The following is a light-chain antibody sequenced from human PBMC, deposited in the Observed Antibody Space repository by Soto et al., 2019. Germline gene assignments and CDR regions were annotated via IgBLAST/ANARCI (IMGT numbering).Light chain of an antibody. J-gene: IGKJ2*01. CDR2: AAA. CDR1: KGISSF. CDR3: QQYLSYPYT. V-gene: IGKV1-8*01. Sequence: ALRMTQSPSSISASTGDRVTITCRASKGISSFLAWYQQKPGKAPKLLIYAAATLQRGAPSRFSASGSGTDFTLTISRLQSEDFATYFCQQYLSYPYTFGQGTKLEI.